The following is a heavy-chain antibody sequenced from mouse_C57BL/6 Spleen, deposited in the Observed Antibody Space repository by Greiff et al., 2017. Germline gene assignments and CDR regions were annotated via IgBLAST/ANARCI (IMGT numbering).Heavy chain of an antibody. D-gene: IGHD2-4*01. CDR2: ISYDGSN. CDR1: GYSITSGYY. CDR3: ARTHYDYTWFAY. Sequence: EVQLQQSGPGLVKPSQSLSLTCSVTGYSITSGYYWNWIRQFPGNKLEWMGYISYDGSNNYNPSLKNRISITRDTSKNQFFLKLNSVTTEDTATYYCARTHYDYTWFAYWGQGTLVTVSA. V-gene: IGHV3-6*01. J-gene: IGHJ3*01.